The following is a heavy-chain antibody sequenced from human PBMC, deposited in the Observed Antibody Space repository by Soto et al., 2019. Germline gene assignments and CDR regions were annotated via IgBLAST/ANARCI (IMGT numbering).Heavy chain of an antibody. V-gene: IGHV3-7*03. CDR1: GFTFSSYW. J-gene: IGHJ5*02. CDR2: IKQDGSEK. Sequence: PGGSLRLSCAASGFTFSSYWMSWVRQAPGKGLEWVANIKQDGSEKYYVDSVKGRFTISRDNAKNSLYLQMNSLRAEDTAVYYCARDRAPGGNSNPRSGWFDPWGQGTLVTVSS. D-gene: IGHD1-26*01. CDR3: ARDRAPGGNSNPRSGWFDP.